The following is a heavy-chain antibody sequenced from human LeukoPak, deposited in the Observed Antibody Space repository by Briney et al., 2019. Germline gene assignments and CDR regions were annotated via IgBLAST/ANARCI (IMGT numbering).Heavy chain of an antibody. J-gene: IGHJ5*02. V-gene: IGHV4-30-2*01. CDR2: IYHTGST. CDR1: GGSISSGGYY. D-gene: IGHD2-15*01. CDR3: ARGSRGGSWSAPYWFDP. Sequence: SQTLSLTCTVSGGSISSGGYYWSWIRQPPGKGLEWIGYIYHTGSTYNNPSLKSRVTISVDRSKNQFSLRLTSVTAADTAVYYCARGSRGGSWSAPYWFDPWGQGTLVAVSS.